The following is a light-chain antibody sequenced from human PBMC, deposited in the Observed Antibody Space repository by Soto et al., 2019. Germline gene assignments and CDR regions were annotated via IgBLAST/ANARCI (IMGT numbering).Light chain of an antibody. J-gene: IGKJ1*01. Sequence: IVMPQSPATLSVSPGAGVTLSCRASQSVRSHLAWYQQKPGQPPRLLIYGASTRATGIPARFSGSGFGTEFTLTISSLQSEDFAVYYCQQYGSSPRTFGQGTKVDIK. CDR3: QQYGSSPRT. V-gene: IGKV3-15*01. CDR1: QSVRSH. CDR2: GAS.